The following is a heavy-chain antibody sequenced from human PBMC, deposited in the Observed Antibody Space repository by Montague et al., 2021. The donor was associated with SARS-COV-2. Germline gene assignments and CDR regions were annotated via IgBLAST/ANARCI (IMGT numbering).Heavy chain of an antibody. CDR3: ARGSYEILRYGMDV. J-gene: IGHJ6*02. V-gene: IGHV4-59*13. Sequence: ETLSLTCNFSGGSISSYYWSWIRQPPGKGLEWIGYIYYSGSTNYNPSLKSRITISLGTSKNQFSLKLSSVTAADTAVYYCARGSYEILRYGMDVWGQGTTVTVSS. CDR2: IYYSGST. D-gene: IGHD3-9*01. CDR1: GGSISSYY.